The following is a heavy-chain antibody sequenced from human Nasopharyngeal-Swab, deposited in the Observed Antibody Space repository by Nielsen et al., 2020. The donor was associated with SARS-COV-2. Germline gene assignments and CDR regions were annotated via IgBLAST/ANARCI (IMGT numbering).Heavy chain of an antibody. CDR2: ISYDGSNK. CDR1: GFTFSSYA. Sequence: GESLKISCAASGFTFSSYAMHWVRQAPGKGPEWVAVISYDGSNKYYADSVKGRFTISRDNSKNTPYLQMNSLRAEDTAVYYCARAGGSYFDLWGRGTLVTVSS. D-gene: IGHD2-15*01. V-gene: IGHV3-30-3*01. J-gene: IGHJ2*01. CDR3: ARAGGSYFDL.